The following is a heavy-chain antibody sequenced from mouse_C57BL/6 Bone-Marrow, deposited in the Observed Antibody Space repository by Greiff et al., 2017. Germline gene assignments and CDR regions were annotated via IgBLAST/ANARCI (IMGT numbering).Heavy chain of an antibody. J-gene: IGHJ2*01. CDR2: ISSGSSTI. CDR3: GKTGAFDY. CDR1: GFTFSDYG. Sequence: EVKLVESGGGLVKPGGSLKLSCAASGFTFSDYGMHWVRQAPEKGLEWVAYISSGSSTIYYADTVKGRFTISRDNAKNTLFLQMTSLRSEDTAKYYCGKTGAFDYWGQGTTLTVPS. V-gene: IGHV5-17*01.